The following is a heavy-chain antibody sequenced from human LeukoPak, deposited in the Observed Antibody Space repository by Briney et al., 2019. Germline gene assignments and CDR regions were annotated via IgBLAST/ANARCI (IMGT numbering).Heavy chain of an antibody. CDR1: GFSFRNTW. CDR2: IKKDETEI. J-gene: IGHJ5*02. D-gene: IGHD1-26*01. Sequence: GGSLRLSRTASGFSFRNTWMSWVRQAPGKGLEWVANIKKDETEIYYADSVKGRFTISRDNAKRSLYLQMNVLRAADTAVYYCATLNWDDGEVSGFDHWGRGSMVTVSS. V-gene: IGHV3-7*01. CDR3: ATLNWDDGEVSGFDH.